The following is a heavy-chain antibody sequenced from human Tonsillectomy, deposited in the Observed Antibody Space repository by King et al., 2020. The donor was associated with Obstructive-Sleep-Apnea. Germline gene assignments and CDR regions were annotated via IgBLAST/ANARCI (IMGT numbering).Heavy chain of an antibody. V-gene: IGHV3-23*04. CDR2: ITKTGRTT. Sequence: VQLVESGGGLVQPGGSLRLSCAASGFILSNYDMTWVRQAPGKGLEWVSSITKTGRTTYYADSVKGRFTVSRDTSKNTLYLQMNSLRAEDTAVYYCAKSAAAKWGHDYWGQGTLVTASP. J-gene: IGHJ4*02. D-gene: IGHD6-25*01. CDR3: AKSAAAKWGHDY. CDR1: GFILSNYD.